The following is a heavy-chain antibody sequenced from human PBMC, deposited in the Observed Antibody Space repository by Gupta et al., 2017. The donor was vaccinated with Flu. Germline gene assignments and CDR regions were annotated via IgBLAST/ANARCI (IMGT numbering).Heavy chain of an antibody. CDR2: IYYSGST. CDR3: ARHMGRVFGVVIISGWFDP. J-gene: IGHJ5*02. V-gene: IGHV4-39*01. Sequence: QLQLQESGPGLVKPSETLSLTCTVSGGSISSSSYYWGWIRQPPGKGLEWIGSIYYSGSTYYNPSLKSRVTISVDTSKNQFSLKLSSVTAADTAVYYCARHMGRVFGVVIISGWFDPWGQGTLVTVSS. D-gene: IGHD3-3*01. CDR1: GGSISSSSYY.